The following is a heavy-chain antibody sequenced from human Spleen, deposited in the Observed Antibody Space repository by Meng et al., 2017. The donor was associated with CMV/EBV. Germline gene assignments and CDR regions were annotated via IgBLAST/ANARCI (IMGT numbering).Heavy chain of an antibody. CDR2: IIPVFGTA. Sequence: SVKVSCKASGGTFSSSTISWVRQAPGQGLEWMGGIIPVFGTANYAQKFQGRVTITSDESTSTAYMELNSLRSEETAVYYCARQEKYYYYYGLDVWGQGTTVPVSS. J-gene: IGHJ6*02. CDR3: ARQEKYYYYYGLDV. CDR1: GGTFSSST. V-gene: IGHV1-69*13.